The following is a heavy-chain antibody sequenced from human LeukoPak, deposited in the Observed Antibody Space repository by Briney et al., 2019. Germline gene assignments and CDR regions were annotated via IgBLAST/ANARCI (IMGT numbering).Heavy chain of an antibody. Sequence: MPSETLSLTCAVYGGSFSGYYWSWIRQPPGKGLEWIGYIYTSGSTNYNPSLKSRVTISVDTSKNQFSLKLSSVTAADTAVYYCARHLTGPSVCIEYWGQGTLVTVSS. CDR1: GGSFSGYY. V-gene: IGHV4-4*09. CDR3: ARHLTGPSVCIEY. CDR2: IYTSGST. J-gene: IGHJ4*02. D-gene: IGHD2-8*02.